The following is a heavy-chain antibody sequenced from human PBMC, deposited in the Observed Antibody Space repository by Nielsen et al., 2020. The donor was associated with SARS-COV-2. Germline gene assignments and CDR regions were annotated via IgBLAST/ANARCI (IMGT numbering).Heavy chain of an antibody. CDR3: ARDGGRRTMFGVNHRVRKDAFDI. J-gene: IGHJ3*02. V-gene: IGHV3-21*01. D-gene: IGHD3-3*01. CDR1: GITFSSYA. CDR2: ISSRSDYI. Sequence: GESLKISCVASGITFSSYAMNWVRQAPGKGLEWVSFISSRSDYIYYADSMKGRFTISRDNAKNSLFLQMNRLRVEDTAVYYCARDGGRRTMFGVNHRVRKDAFDIWGQGTMVTVSS.